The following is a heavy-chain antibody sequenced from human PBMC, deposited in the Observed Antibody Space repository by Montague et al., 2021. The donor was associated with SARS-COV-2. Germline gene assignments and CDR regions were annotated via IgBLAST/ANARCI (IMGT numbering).Heavy chain of an antibody. V-gene: IGHV4-34*01. CDR3: ARFYHVGMVRGVRRAYYYGMDV. CDR2: INHSGST. J-gene: IGHJ6*02. CDR1: GGSFSGYY. D-gene: IGHD3-10*01. Sequence: SETLSLTYAVYGGSFSGYYWSWIRQPPGKGLEWIGEINHSGSTNYNPSLKSRVTISGDTSKNQFSLKLSSVTAADTAVYYCARFYHVGMVRGVRRAYYYGMDVWGQGTTVTVSS.